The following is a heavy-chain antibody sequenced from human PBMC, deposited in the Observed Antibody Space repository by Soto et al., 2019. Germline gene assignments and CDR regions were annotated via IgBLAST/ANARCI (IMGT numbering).Heavy chain of an antibody. J-gene: IGHJ4*02. D-gene: IGHD1-26*01. CDR2: ISSSSSTI. V-gene: IGHV3-48*01. CDR3: AREGEWELPLSDY. Sequence: EVQLVESGGGLVQPGGSLRLSCAASGFTFSGYSMNWVRQAPGKGLEWVSYISSSSSTIYYADSVKGRFTISRDNAKNSLYLQMNSLRAEDTAVYYCAREGEWELPLSDYWGQGTLVTVSS. CDR1: GFTFSGYS.